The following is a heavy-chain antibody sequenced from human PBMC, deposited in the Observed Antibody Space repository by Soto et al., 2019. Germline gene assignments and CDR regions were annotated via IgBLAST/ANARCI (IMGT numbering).Heavy chain of an antibody. Sequence: SETLSLTCTVSGGSISSGDYYWSWIRQPPGKGLEWIGYIYYSGSTYYNPSLKSRVTISVDTSKNQFSLKLSSVTAADTAVYYCATSSLQGSLQFDYWGQGTLVTVSS. CDR2: IYYSGST. CDR3: ATSSLQGSLQFDY. CDR1: GGSISSGDYY. J-gene: IGHJ4*02. D-gene: IGHD4-4*01. V-gene: IGHV4-30-4*01.